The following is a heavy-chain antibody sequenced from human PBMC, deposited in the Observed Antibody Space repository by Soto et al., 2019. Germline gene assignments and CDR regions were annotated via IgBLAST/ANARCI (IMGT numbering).Heavy chain of an antibody. Sequence: SETLSLTCAVSGDSITGIYHWAWIRQSPGRGLEWVASIYHNGTTKYNPSLKSRVSMSVDTSKNQFSLNLSSVTAADTAVYYCARGEGLLRFLEWLFFFHHWGQGTLVTVSS. CDR2: IYHNGTT. J-gene: IGHJ4*02. CDR3: ARGEGLLRFLEWLFFFHH. D-gene: IGHD3-3*01. V-gene: IGHV4-38-2*01. CDR1: GDSITGIYH.